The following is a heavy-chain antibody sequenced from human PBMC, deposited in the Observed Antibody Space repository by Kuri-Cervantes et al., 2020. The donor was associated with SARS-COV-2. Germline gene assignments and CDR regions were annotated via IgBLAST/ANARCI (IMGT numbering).Heavy chain of an antibody. CDR2: INPNSGGT. Sequence: ASVKVSCKASGYTFTGYYMHWVRQAPGQGLEWMGWINPNSGGTNYAQKFQGKVTMTRDTSISAAYMELSRLRSDDTAVYYCARGEIAVAGTVDYWGQGTLVTVSS. J-gene: IGHJ4*02. D-gene: IGHD6-19*01. V-gene: IGHV1-2*02. CDR1: GYTFTGYY. CDR3: ARGEIAVAGTVDY.